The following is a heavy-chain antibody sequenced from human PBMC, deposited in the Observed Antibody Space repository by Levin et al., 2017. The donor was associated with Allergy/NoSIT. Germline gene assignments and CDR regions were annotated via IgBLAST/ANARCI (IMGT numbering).Heavy chain of an antibody. V-gene: IGHV3-7*01. Sequence: GGSLRLSCAASGFTFSSNWMSWVRQAPGTGLEWVANIKQDGSEKYYVDSVKGRFTISRDNAKNSLYLQMNSLRAEDTAVYYCAKNGRDLDYWGQGTLVTVSS. D-gene: IGHD4-17*01. J-gene: IGHJ4*02. CDR3: AKNGRDLDY. CDR2: IKQDGSEK. CDR1: GFTFSSNW.